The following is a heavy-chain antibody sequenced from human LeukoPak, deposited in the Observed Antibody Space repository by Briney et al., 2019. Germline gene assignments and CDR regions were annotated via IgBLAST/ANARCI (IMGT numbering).Heavy chain of an antibody. CDR3: ARDGNTMVRGVIGYYFDY. J-gene: IGHJ4*02. Sequence: PGRSLRLSCAASGFTFSSYAMHWVRQAPGKGLEWVAVISYDGSNKYYADSVKGRFTISRDNSKNTLYLQMNSLRAEDTAVYYCARDGNTMVRGVIGYYFDYWGQGTLVTVSS. V-gene: IGHV3-30-3*01. CDR1: GFTFSSYA. CDR2: ISYDGSNK. D-gene: IGHD3-10*01.